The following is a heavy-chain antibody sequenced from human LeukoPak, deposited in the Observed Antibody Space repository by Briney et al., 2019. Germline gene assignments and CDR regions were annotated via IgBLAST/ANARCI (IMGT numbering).Heavy chain of an antibody. J-gene: IGHJ4*02. CDR3: AREGSSGPLDY. CDR1: GGSISSYY. V-gene: IGHV4-59*01. Sequence: SETLSLTCTVSGGSISSYYWSWIRRPPGKGLEWIGYMYNSGSANYNPSLKSRVTISVDTSKNQFSLKLSSVTAADTAVYYCAREGSSGPLDYWGQGTLVTVSS. CDR2: MYNSGSA. D-gene: IGHD6-19*01.